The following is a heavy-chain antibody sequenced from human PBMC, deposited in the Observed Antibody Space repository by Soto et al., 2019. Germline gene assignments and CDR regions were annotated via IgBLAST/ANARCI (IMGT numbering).Heavy chain of an antibody. V-gene: IGHV1-69*13. CDR2: IIPIFGTA. J-gene: IGHJ6*02. CDR3: AKVRYSSPMGYYYGMDV. Sequence: GASVKVSCKASRVAFSKFIVTWVRRAPGLGLEWVGGIIPIFGTANYAQKFQGRVTITADESTSTSYMGVNNLRSEDTAVYYCAKVRYSSPMGYYYGMDVWGQGTTVTVSS. CDR1: RVAFSKFI. D-gene: IGHD6-19*01.